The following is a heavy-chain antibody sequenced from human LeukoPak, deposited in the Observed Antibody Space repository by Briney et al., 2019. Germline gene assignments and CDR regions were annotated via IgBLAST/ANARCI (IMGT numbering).Heavy chain of an antibody. J-gene: IGHJ2*01. CDR3: ARDQEGRSCSGGTCYLGWSFDL. Sequence: ASVKVSCKASGYTFTSYGISWVRQAPGQGLEWMGWISAYNGNTNYAQKLQGRVTMTTDTSTSTAYMELRSLRSDDTAVYYCARDQEGRSCSGGTCYLGWSFDLWGRGTLVTVSS. D-gene: IGHD2-15*01. V-gene: IGHV1-18*01. CDR1: GYTFTSYG. CDR2: ISAYNGNT.